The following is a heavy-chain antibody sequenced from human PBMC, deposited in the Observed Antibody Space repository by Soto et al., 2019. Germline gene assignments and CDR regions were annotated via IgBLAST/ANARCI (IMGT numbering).Heavy chain of an antibody. J-gene: IGHJ6*02. CDR2: IYYSGST. CDR3: AREVGSDYYYYYGMDV. Sequence: ASETLSLTCTVSGGSISSGGYYWSWIRQHPGKGLEWIGYIYYSGSTYYNPSLKSRVTISVDTSKNQFSLKLSSVTAADTAVYYCAREVGSDYYYYYGMDVWGQGTTVTVSS. CDR1: GGSISSGGYY. V-gene: IGHV4-31*03.